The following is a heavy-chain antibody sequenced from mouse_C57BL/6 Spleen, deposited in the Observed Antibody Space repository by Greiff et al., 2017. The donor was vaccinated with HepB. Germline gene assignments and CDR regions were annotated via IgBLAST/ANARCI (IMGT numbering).Heavy chain of an antibody. CDR3: AREGRTSYGRFAY. CDR1: GFTFSSYA. V-gene: IGHV5-4*01. D-gene: IGHD2-10*01. Sequence: EVHLVESGGGLVKPGGSLKLSCAASGFTFSSYAMSWVRQTPEKRLEWVATISDGGSYTYYPDNVKGRFTISRDNAKNNLYLQLSHLTSEDTAMYYCAREGRTSYGRFAYWGQGTLVTVSA. J-gene: IGHJ3*01. CDR2: ISDGGSYT.